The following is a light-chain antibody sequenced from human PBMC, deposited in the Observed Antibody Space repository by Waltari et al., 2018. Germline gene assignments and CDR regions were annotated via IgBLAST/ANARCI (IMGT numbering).Light chain of an antibody. CDR3: QHYNNLPYT. CDR1: KDIRKN. J-gene: IGKJ2*01. CDR2: DAS. Sequence: IQMTPSPSSLSASIGDRVTNTCLVSKDIRKNLRWFQERPGKAPKLLIYDASNLEAGVPSRFSGTGSGTDFSLTISSLQPEDSATYYCQHYNNLPYTFSRGTKLQIK. V-gene: IGKV1-33*01.